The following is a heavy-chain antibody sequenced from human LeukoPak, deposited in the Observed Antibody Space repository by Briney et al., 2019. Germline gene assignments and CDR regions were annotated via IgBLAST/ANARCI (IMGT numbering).Heavy chain of an antibody. J-gene: IGHJ3*02. V-gene: IGHV1-2*02. CDR3: ARELVDIVATSYFDI. Sequence: GASVKVSCKASGYTFTGYYMHWVRQAPGQGLEWMGWINPNSGGTNYAQKFQGRVTMTRDTSISTAYMELSRLRSDGTAVYYCARELVDIVATSYFDIWGQGTMVTVSS. CDR2: INPNSGGT. D-gene: IGHD5-12*01. CDR1: GYTFTGYY.